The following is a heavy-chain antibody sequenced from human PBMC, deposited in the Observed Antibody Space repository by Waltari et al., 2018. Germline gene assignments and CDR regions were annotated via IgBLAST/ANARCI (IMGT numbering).Heavy chain of an antibody. D-gene: IGHD3-9*01. Sequence: EVQLVESGGGLVQPGGSLRLSCSASQFTFSSYWMSWVRQAPGKGLEWVANIRQDASEKFYVDSVKGRFTISRDNAKNSVYLQMNSLRAEDTALYYCARDIDRYYFDYWGHGTLVIVSS. J-gene: IGHJ4*01. V-gene: IGHV3-7*01. CDR3: ARDIDRYYFDY. CDR1: QFTFSSYW. CDR2: IRQDASEK.